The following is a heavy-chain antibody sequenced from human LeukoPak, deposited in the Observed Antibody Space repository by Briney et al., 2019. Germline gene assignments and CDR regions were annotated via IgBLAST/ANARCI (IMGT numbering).Heavy chain of an antibody. V-gene: IGHV3-7*01. D-gene: IGHD1-26*01. CDR3: ARAKGRWELLPDFQH. J-gene: IGHJ1*01. CDR2: IKFDGSEK. CDR1: GFTFSNYW. Sequence: QAGGSLRLSCAASGFTFSNYWMSWVRQAPGKGLEWVANIKFDGSEKFYVDSVKGRFTISRDNAKNSLYLQMNSPRAEDTAVYYCARAKGRWELLPDFQHWGQGTLVTVSS.